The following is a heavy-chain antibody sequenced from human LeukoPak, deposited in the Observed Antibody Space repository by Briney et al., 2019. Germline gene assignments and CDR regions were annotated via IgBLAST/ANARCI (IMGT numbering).Heavy chain of an antibody. CDR1: SGSFSSRSYF. D-gene: IGHD5-18*01. J-gene: IGHJ4*01. Sequence: PSETLSLTCNGSSGSFSSRSYFFGWIRQPPGTGLEGIATINYSGTTYYNPSLKSGLTTSVDTSNNQFSLKLRSVTAADTPVFYCARGRGGVHLWGDWGQGALVTVSS. V-gene: IGHV4-39*01. CDR3: ARGRGGVHLWGD. CDR2: INYSGTT.